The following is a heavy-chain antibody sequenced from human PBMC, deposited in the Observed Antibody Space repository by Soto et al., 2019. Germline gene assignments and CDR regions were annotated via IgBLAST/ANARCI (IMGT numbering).Heavy chain of an antibody. CDR3: ARDLHDSHGDWLDP. CDR2: INHSGST. CDR1: GGSFSGYY. Sequence: PSETLSLTCAVYGGSFSGYYWSWIRQPPGKGLEWIGEINHSGSTNYNPSLKSRVTISVDTSKNQFSLKLSSVTAADTAVYYCARDLHDSHGDWLDPWGQGTLVTVSS. J-gene: IGHJ5*02. V-gene: IGHV4-34*01. D-gene: IGHD3-22*01.